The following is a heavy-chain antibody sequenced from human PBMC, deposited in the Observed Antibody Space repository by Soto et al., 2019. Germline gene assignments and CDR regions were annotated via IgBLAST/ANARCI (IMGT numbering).Heavy chain of an antibody. CDR1: GYTFSSHG. Sequence: QVQLVKSGAEVRKPGASVMVSCKASGYTFSSHGIIWVRQAPGQGLEWMGWISGYNGNAKYAQRFQGRVTMTTDTSTSTVYMDLRSLGSDDSAVYYCAREGSYGWYDCWGQGTLVTVSS. V-gene: IGHV1-18*01. J-gene: IGHJ5*01. CDR2: ISGYNGNA. D-gene: IGHD2-15*01. CDR3: AREGSYGWYDC.